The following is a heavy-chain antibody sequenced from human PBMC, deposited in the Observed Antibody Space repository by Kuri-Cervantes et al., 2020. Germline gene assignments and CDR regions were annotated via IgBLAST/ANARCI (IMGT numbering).Heavy chain of an antibody. CDR1: GFSFRGYT. D-gene: IGHD2-21*02. Sequence: GGSLNPSGSPSGFSFRGYTLNWVRQAPGKGLEWVSSIGGSGQYIYYADSMKGRFTISRDNARESLFLEMNSLRVEDTAVYYCARGRVATDTSFYYGLDVWGRGTTVTVSS. V-gene: IGHV3-21*01. J-gene: IGHJ6*02. CDR3: ARGRVATDTSFYYGLDV. CDR2: IGGSGQYI.